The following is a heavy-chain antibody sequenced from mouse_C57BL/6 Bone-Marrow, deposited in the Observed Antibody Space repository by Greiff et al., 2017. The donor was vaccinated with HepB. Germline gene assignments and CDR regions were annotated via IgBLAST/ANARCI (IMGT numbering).Heavy chain of an antibody. CDR2: IDPSDSYT. J-gene: IGHJ4*01. Sequence: VQLQQSGAELVMPGASVKLSCKASGYTFTSYWMHWVKQRPGQGLEWIGEIDPSDSYTNYNQKFKGKSTLTVDKSSSTAYMQLSSLTSADSAVYYCARREIYYGPYYYAMDYWGQGTSVTVSS. D-gene: IGHD2-1*01. V-gene: IGHV1-69*01. CDR3: ARREIYYGPYYYAMDY. CDR1: GYTFTSYW.